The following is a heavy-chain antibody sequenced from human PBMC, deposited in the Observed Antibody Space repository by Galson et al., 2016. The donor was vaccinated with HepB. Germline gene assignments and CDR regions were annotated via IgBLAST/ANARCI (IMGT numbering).Heavy chain of an antibody. CDR3: ARNRLGWSLLEAIDS. Sequence: SLRLSCAASGFTFRSYLMNWVRQAPGKGLEWVSSTSSGSSYIYYADSVKGRFTISRDNAKNSLHLQMNSLRAEDTAVYYCARNRLGWSLLEAIDSWGQGALVTVSS. J-gene: IGHJ4*02. D-gene: IGHD2-15*01. CDR1: GFTFRSYL. CDR2: TSSGSSYI. V-gene: IGHV3-21*01.